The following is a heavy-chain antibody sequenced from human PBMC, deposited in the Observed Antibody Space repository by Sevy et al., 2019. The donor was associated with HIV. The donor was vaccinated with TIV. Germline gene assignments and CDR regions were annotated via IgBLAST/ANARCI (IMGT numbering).Heavy chain of an antibody. Sequence: GGSLRLSCAISGFTVNDKYIIWVRQAPGKGLEWVSVIFSSGSTYYADSAKGRFTISRDNSKNTVDFQMNSVRAGDTAVYYCVSLFLSYRSGWSYFDYWGQGTLVTVSS. D-gene: IGHD6-19*01. CDR2: IFSSGST. CDR3: VSLFLSYRSGWSYFDY. CDR1: GFTVNDKY. J-gene: IGHJ4*02. V-gene: IGHV3-66*02.